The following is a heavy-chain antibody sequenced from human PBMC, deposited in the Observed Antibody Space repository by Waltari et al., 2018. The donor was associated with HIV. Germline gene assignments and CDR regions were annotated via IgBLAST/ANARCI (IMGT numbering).Heavy chain of an antibody. CDR1: GFTFGSYG. CDR2: INYEGNNK. V-gene: IGHV3-33*01. D-gene: IGHD6-6*01. CDR3: ARDKAPYSSSSAVDY. J-gene: IGHJ4*02. Sequence: VQLMESGGGVVQPGKSLRLSCATSGFTFGSYGIHWVRQAPGKGLEGVAVINYEGNNKFYAESVKGRILISRDNSKNTLLLQMNSRRDEDTGLYYCARDKAPYSSSSAVDYWGQGTLVTVS.